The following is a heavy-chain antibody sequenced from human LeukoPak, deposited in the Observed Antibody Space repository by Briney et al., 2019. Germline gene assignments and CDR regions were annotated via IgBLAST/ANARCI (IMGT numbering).Heavy chain of an antibody. CDR1: GGSISWSSYY. V-gene: IGHV4-39*02. CDR2: IYYSGST. CDR3: ARNAWQWLPRWFDP. J-gene: IGHJ5*02. Sequence: SETLSLTCTVSGGSISWSSYYWGWIRQPPGKGLEWIGSIYYSGSTYYNPSLKSRVTISVDTSKNHFSLKLSSVTAADTAVYYCARNAWQWLPRWFDPWGQGILVTVSS. D-gene: IGHD6-19*01.